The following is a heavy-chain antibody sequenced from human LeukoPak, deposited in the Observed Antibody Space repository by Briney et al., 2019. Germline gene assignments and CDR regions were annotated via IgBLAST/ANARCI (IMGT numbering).Heavy chain of an antibody. D-gene: IGHD3-9*01. J-gene: IGHJ3*02. CDR2: ITSSSRV. Sequence: GGSLRLSCAASGFTFSSYSMNWVRQAPGKGLEWVSHITSSSRVYYADSVKGRFTISRDNAKNSLFLQMNSLRAEDTAVYYCARLVVIMYDAFDIWGQGTMVTVSS. CDR3: ARLVVIMYDAFDI. CDR1: GFTFSSYS. V-gene: IGHV3-21*05.